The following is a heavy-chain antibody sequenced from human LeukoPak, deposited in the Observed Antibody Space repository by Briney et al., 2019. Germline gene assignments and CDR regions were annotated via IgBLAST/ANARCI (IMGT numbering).Heavy chain of an antibody. CDR2: ICTSGST. J-gene: IGHJ6*03. CDR1: GGSISSGSYY. CDR3: ARTYYDFWSGQRFFYYYMDV. V-gene: IGHV4-61*02. Sequence: SETLSLTCTVSGGSISSGSYYWSWIRQPAGKGLEWIGRICTSGSTNYNPSLKSRVTISVDTSKNQFSLKLSSVTAADTAVYYCARTYYDFWSGQRFFYYYMDVWGKGTTVTVSS. D-gene: IGHD3-3*01.